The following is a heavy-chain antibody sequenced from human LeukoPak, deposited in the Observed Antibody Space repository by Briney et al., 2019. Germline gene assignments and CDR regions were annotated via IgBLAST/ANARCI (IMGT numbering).Heavy chain of an antibody. D-gene: IGHD2/OR15-2a*01. Sequence: ASVTVSCKASGFTFTSYYIHWVRQAPGQGLEWMGIINPNGGGTIYAQKFQGRVTMTRDMSTSTVYMELSSLRSEDTAVYYCARTSYSTTRYMDVWGKGATVTVSS. V-gene: IGHV1-46*01. J-gene: IGHJ6*03. CDR2: INPNGGGT. CDR3: ARTSYSTTRYMDV. CDR1: GFTFTSYY.